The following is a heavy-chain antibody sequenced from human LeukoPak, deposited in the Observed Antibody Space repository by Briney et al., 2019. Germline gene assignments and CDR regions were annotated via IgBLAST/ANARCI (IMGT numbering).Heavy chain of an antibody. CDR2: ISGSGGST. D-gene: IGHD3-22*01. CDR3: AKDGYDGSGYYGVIDAFDI. V-gene: IGHV3-23*01. Sequence: GGSLRLSCAASGFTFSSYAMHWVRQAPGKGLEWVSAISGSGGSTYYADSVKGRFTITRDNSKNTLYLQMNSLRAEDTAVYYCAKDGYDGSGYYGVIDAFDIWGQGTMVTVSS. CDR1: GFTFSSYA. J-gene: IGHJ3*02.